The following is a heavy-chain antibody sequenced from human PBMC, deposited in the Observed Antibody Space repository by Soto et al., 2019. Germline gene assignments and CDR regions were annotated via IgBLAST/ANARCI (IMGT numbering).Heavy chain of an antibody. Sequence: ASVKVSCKASGYTFTSYAMNWVRQAPGQRLEWMGWINAGNGNTKYSQKYKGRVTITRDTSASTAYMELSSLRSEDTAVYYCARDPILLGIAAAAPYNWFDPWGQGALVTVSA. CDR3: ARDPILLGIAAAAPYNWFDP. CDR1: GYTFTSYA. J-gene: IGHJ5*02. CDR2: INAGNGNT. V-gene: IGHV1-3*01. D-gene: IGHD6-13*01.